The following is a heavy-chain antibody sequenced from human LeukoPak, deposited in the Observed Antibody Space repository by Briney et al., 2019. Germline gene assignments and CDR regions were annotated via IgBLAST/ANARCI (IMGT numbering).Heavy chain of an antibody. CDR2: ISSGGGTT. D-gene: IGHD2-15*01. CDR3: AKARRSGDSYPQPGSDY. Sequence: GGSLSLSCAASGFTLSIHAMSWARHAPGKGLEWVSTISSGGGTTYYADSGKGRFTISKDNSKNTLYLQVSSLRAEDTAVYYCAKARRSGDSYPQPGSDYWGEGSMVTVSP. CDR1: GFTLSIHA. V-gene: IGHV3-23*01. J-gene: IGHJ4*02.